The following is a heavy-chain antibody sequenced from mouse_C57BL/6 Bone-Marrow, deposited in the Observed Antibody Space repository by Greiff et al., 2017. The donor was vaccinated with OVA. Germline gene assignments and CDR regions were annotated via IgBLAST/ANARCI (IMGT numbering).Heavy chain of an antibody. CDR3: ARDRAAQTMDY. CDR2: ISYDGSN. Sequence: ESGPGLVKPSQSLSLTCSVTGYSITSGYYWNWIRQFPGNKLEWMGYISYDGSNNYNPSLKNRISITRDTSKNQFFLKLNSVTTEDTATYYCARDRAAQTMDYWGQGTSVTVSS. CDR1: GYSITSGYY. D-gene: IGHD3-2*02. J-gene: IGHJ4*01. V-gene: IGHV3-6*01.